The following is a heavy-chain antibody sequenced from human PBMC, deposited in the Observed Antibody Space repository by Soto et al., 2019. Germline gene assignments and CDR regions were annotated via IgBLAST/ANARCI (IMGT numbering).Heavy chain of an antibody. D-gene: IGHD2-21*02. CDR3: ARFLIFGSYYDY. Sequence: SETLSLTCAVSGGSISSGGYSWSWIRQPPWKGLEWIGYIYHSGSTYYNPSLKSRVTISVDRSKNQFSLKLSSVTAADTAVYYCARFLIFGSYYDYWGQGTLVTVSS. V-gene: IGHV4-30-2*01. CDR2: IYHSGST. CDR1: GGSISSGGYS. J-gene: IGHJ4*02.